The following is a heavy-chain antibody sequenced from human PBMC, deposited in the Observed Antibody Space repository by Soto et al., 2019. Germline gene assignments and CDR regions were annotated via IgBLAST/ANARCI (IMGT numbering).Heavy chain of an antibody. V-gene: IGHV4-34*01. J-gene: IGHJ6*02. D-gene: IGHD2-2*03. CDR2: INHSGIT. Sequence: QVQLPQWGAGLLKPSETLSLTCVVNGGSFSGYYWSWILLPPGKGLEWIGEINHSGITDSNPSLKSRVTISVDASMNQFSLNLPSVTAADTAVYYCARARSSLPRRRGIGYYGLDVWGQGTTVTVAS. CDR1: GGSFSGYY. CDR3: ARARSSLPRRRGIGYYGLDV.